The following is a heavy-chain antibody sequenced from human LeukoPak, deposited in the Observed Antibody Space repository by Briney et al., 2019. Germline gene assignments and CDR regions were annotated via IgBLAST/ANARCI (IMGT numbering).Heavy chain of an antibody. V-gene: IGHV3-21*01. CDR3: ARYGTGKNAFDI. CDR2: ISSSSSYI. Sequence: PGGSLRLSCAASGFTFSSYSMNWVRQAPGKGLEWVSSISSSSSYIYYADSVKGRFTISRDNAKNSLYLQMNSLRAEDTAVYYCARYGTGKNAFDIWGQGTMATVSS. D-gene: IGHD3-10*01. CDR1: GFTFSSYS. J-gene: IGHJ3*02.